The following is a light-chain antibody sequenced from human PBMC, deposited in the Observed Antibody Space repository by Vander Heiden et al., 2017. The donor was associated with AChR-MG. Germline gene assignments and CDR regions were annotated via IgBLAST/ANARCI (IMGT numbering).Light chain of an antibody. CDR2: GAS. J-gene: IGKJ3*01. CDR3: QQEGSSPLT. Sequence: EIVLTQSPGTQSLSPGERATLSCRASQSVTSSSLAWYQQKPGQAPRLLIYGASSRATGIPDRFTGSGSGTDFTLTISRLEPEDFAVYYCQQEGSSPLTFGHRTKVDIK. V-gene: IGKV3-20*01. CDR1: QSVTSSS.